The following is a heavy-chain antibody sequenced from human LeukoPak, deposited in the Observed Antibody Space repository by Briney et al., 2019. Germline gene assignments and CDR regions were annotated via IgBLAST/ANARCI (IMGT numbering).Heavy chain of an antibody. D-gene: IGHD7-27*01. Sequence: GGSLRLSCAASGFTFSSYSMNWVRQAPGKGLEWVSSISSSSRYIYYGDSVKGRFTISRDNAKNSLYLQMNSLRAEDTAVYYCARDRDWGSVNNFDYWGQGTLVTVSS. V-gene: IGHV3-21*04. CDR2: ISSSSRYI. CDR3: ARDRDWGSVNNFDY. J-gene: IGHJ4*02. CDR1: GFTFSSYS.